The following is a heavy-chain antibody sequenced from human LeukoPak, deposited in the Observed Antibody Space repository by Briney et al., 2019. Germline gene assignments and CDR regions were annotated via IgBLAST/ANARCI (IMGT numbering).Heavy chain of an antibody. CDR3: ARGRGGCSGGSCYLVYFDY. CDR2: IIPIFGTA. D-gene: IGHD2-15*01. Sequence: ASVKVSCKASGGTFSSYAISWVRQAPGQGLEWMGGIIPIFGTANYAQKFQGRVTITADESTSTAYMELSSLRSEDTAVYYCARGRGGCSGGSCYLVYFDYWGQGTLVTVSS. J-gene: IGHJ4*02. CDR1: GGTFSSYA. V-gene: IGHV1-69*13.